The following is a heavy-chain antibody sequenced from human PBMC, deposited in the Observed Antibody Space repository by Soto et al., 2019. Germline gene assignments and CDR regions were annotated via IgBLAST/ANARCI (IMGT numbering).Heavy chain of an antibody. CDR1: GFTFSSYW. D-gene: IGHD5-18*01. V-gene: IGHV3-7*05. J-gene: IGHJ4*02. CDR2: IKQDGSEK. Sequence: GGSLRLSCAASGFTFSSYWMSWVRQAPGKGLEWVANIKQDGSEKYYVDSVKGRFTISRDNAKNSLYLQMNSLRAEDTAVYYCARDFGGQYSYGIDYWGQGTLVTVSS. CDR3: ARDFGGQYSYGIDY.